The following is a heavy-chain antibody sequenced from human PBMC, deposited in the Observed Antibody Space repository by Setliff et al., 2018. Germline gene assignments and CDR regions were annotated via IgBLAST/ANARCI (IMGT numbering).Heavy chain of an antibody. CDR2: INHTGST. D-gene: IGHD3-10*01. Sequence: SETLSLTCAVYGGSFSGYYWSWIRQPPGKGLELIGEINHTGSTNYNPSLKSRVTISVDTSKNQFSLKVSSVTAADTAVYYCARHVGSRSRGYNYYYYYMDVWGKGTTVTVSS. J-gene: IGHJ6*03. CDR1: GGSFSGYY. CDR3: ARHVGSRSRGYNYYYYYMDV. V-gene: IGHV4-34*01.